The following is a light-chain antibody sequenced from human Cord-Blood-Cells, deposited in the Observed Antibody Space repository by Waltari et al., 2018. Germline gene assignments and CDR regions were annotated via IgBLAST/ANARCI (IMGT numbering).Light chain of an antibody. Sequence: DIQMTQSPSSLSAYLGERVTITCRASQSISSMLNWYQQKPGKAPKLLIYAASSLQSGVPSMFSGSGSVTYFTLTISSLQPEDFATYYCQQSYSTPLTFGGGTKVEIK. CDR2: AAS. V-gene: IGKV1-39*01. CDR3: QQSYSTPLT. CDR1: QSISSM. J-gene: IGKJ4*01.